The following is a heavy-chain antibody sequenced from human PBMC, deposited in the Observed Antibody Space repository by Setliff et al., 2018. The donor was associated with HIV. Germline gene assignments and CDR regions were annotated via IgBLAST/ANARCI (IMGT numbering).Heavy chain of an antibody. V-gene: IGHV3-23*01. CDR2: ISGSGGST. Sequence: GGSLRLSCAASGFTFSSYAMSWVRQAPGKGLEWVSGISGSGGSTSYADSVKGRFTVSRDNSKNTVSLQMNSLRAEDTAVYYCARDPPRSGWTLDYWGQGTPVTVSS. CDR3: ARDPPRSGWTLDY. D-gene: IGHD6-19*01. J-gene: IGHJ4*02. CDR1: GFTFSSYA.